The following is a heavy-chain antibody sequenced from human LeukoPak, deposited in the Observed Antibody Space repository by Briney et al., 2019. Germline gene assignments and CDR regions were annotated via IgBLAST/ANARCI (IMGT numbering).Heavy chain of an antibody. J-gene: IGHJ4*02. Sequence: GGSLRLSCAASGFSFSNYYMHWVRQAPGKGLMWVSRIRGDGGDISFADSVQGRFTISRDNAINTLYLQMDSLRTEDTAVYYCSRGVVSAWGNDCWGQGTLVTVSS. CDR3: SRGVVSAWGNDC. V-gene: IGHV3-74*01. CDR2: IRGDGGDI. CDR1: GFSFSNYY. D-gene: IGHD3-16*01.